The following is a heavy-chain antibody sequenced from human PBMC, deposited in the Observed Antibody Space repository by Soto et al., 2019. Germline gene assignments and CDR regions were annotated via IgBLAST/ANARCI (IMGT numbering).Heavy chain of an antibody. CDR3: AHRXDDYVWGSYCYTGYFDY. CDR1: GFSLSTSGVG. D-gene: IGHD3-16*02. CDR2: IYWNDDK. Sequence: SGPTLVNPTQTLTLTCTFSGFSLSTSGVGVGWIRQPPGKALEWLALIYWNDDKRYSPSLKSRLTITKDTSKNQVVLTMTNMDPVDTATYYCAHRXDDYVWGSYCYTGYFDYWGQGTLVTVSS. V-gene: IGHV2-5*01. J-gene: IGHJ4*02.